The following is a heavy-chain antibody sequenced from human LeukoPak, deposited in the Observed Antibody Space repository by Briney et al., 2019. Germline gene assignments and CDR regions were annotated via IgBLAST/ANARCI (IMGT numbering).Heavy chain of an antibody. CDR2: MSPNSGDT. D-gene: IGHD7-27*01. V-gene: IGHV1-8*01. CDR3: SRGPPNWGYDY. CDR1: GYTFTSYD. J-gene: IGHJ4*02. Sequence: ASVKVSCKASGYTFTSYDFNWVRQATGQRPEWMGWMSPNSGDTGYAQKFQDRVTVTRNTSISTAYMELSSLRSDDTAVYYCSRGPPNWGYDYWGPGTLVTVSS.